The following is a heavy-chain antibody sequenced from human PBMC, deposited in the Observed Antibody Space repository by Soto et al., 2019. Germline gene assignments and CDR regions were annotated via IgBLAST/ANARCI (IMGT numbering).Heavy chain of an antibody. CDR3: ARIPRYSFPTSDPLDN. V-gene: IGHV1-69*13. CDR2: IIPIFGTT. D-gene: IGHD1-26*01. Sequence: SVKGSCKGAGYTFTNYGVSWGRQAPEQGLEWMGSIIPIFGTTHYAQSFQGRLSITADQSSTTTYMELRSLTSHDTALYYCARIPRYSFPTSDPLDNWGQGTLVTVSS. CDR1: GYTFTNYG. J-gene: IGHJ1*01.